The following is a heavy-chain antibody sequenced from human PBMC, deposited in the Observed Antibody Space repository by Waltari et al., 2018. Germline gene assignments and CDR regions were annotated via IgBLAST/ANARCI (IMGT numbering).Heavy chain of an antibody. V-gene: IGHV1-46*01. CDR2: LNPSGGST. CDR1: GYTFTSYS. CDR3: ARDPAVAGYFDY. Sequence: QVQLVQSGAAVKKPGAAVKVSCTASGYTFTSYSMHWVRQAPGKGLEWMGILNPSGGSTSYAQKFQGRVTMIRDTSTSTVYMELSSLRSEDTAVYYCARDPAVAGYFDYWGQGTLVTVSS. J-gene: IGHJ4*02. D-gene: IGHD6-19*01.